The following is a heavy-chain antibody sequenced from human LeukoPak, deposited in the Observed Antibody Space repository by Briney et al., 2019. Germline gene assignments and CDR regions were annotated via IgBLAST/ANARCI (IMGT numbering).Heavy chain of an antibody. CDR2: ISAYNGNT. V-gene: IGHV1-18*01. D-gene: IGHD5-12*01. CDR1: GCTFNSYG. Sequence: GASVKVSCKTSGCTFNSYGISWVRQAPGQGLEWMGWISAYNGNTNYAQKFQGRLTMTTDTSTSTAYMEMRSLRSDDTAVYYCARAEPLVATIFDYWGQGTLVTVSS. J-gene: IGHJ4*02. CDR3: ARAEPLVATIFDY.